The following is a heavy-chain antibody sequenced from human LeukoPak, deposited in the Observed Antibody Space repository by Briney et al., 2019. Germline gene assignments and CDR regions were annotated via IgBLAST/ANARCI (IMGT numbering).Heavy chain of an antibody. J-gene: IGHJ5*02. V-gene: IGHV5-51*01. CDR2: IYYNDSET. Sequence: GEPLKISCKASGYSFTNYRIVGVRQMPEKGLWWIGVIYYNDSETHYSPSFQGQVTISVEKSISTVYLQWSALKASDSAIYYCGRLGLKIVRGVSLKRSGTHWFDPWGQGTLVTVSS. D-gene: IGHD3-10*01. CDR1: GYSFTNYR. CDR3: GRLGLKIVRGVSLKRSGTHWFDP.